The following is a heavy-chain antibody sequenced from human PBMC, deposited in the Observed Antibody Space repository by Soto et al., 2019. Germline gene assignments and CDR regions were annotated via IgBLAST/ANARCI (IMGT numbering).Heavy chain of an antibody. CDR1: GFTFSSYS. CDR2: ISSSSSYI. CDR3: ARDIAVAADGMDV. Sequence: GGSLRLSCAASGFTFSSYSMNWVRQAPGKGLEWVSSISSSSSYIYYADSVKGRFTISRDNAKNSLYLQMNSLRAEDTAVYYCARDIAVAADGMDVWGQGTTVTVSS. J-gene: IGHJ6*02. V-gene: IGHV3-21*01. D-gene: IGHD6-13*01.